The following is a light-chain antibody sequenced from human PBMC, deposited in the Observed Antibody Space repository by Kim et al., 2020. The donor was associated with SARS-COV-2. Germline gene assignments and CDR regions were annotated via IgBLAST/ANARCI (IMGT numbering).Light chain of an antibody. Sequence: GGPVTLTCGLASGPVSSSHYPSWYQQTPGQAPRTLIYTTNTRSSGVPDRFSGSILGDKAALTITGAQAGDESDYYCVLYMSGGISVFGGGTKLTVL. J-gene: IGLJ3*02. CDR3: VLYMSGGISV. CDR1: SGPVSSSHY. CDR2: TTN. V-gene: IGLV8-61*01.